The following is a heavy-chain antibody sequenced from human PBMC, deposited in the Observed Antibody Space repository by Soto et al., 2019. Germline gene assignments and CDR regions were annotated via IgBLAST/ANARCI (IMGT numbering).Heavy chain of an antibody. D-gene: IGHD3-3*01. J-gene: IGHJ6*04. CDR3: ARARKGSGSDYYYHYGMGV. CDR2: INHSGST. Sequence: SETLSLTCSVYGGSFSDYYWSWIRQPPGKGLEWIGEINHSGSTNYNPSLKSRVTISVHTSKNQFSLKLSSVTAADTAVYYCARARKGSGSDYYYHYGMGVWGKGTTVTVSS. CDR1: GGSFSDYY. V-gene: IGHV4-34*01.